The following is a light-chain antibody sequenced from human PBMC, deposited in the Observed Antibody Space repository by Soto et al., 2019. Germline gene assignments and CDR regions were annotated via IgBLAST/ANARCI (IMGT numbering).Light chain of an antibody. CDR2: DVT. CDR3: SSYSSSRSVI. CDR1: NSDVGGYNY. J-gene: IGLJ2*01. V-gene: IGLV2-14*03. Sequence: QSALTQPASVSGSPGQSITISCTGTNSDVGGYNYVSWYQQLPGEAPKLLIYDVTNRPSGVSNRFSGSKYGNTASLTISGLQAEDEADYYCSSYSSSRSVIFGGGTKLTVL.